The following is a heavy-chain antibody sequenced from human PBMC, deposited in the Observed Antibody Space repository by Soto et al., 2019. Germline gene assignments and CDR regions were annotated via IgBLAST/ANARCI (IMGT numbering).Heavy chain of an antibody. CDR2: VRPYNGDT. V-gene: IGHV1-18*04. CDR3: VRRMFYGFGSPYYYFDY. CDR1: GYVFTSFG. Sequence: ASVKVSCKTSGYVFTSFGISWVRQAPGQGLEWMGWVRPYNGDTKYAEKFQGRVNMTSDTYTTTGYMEFRGLRSDDTAVYFCVRRMFYGFGSPYYYFDYWGQGTQVTVSS. D-gene: IGHD3-10*01. J-gene: IGHJ4*02.